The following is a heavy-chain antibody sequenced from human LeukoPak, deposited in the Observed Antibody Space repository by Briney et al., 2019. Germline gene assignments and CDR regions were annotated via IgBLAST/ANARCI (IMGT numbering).Heavy chain of an antibody. CDR1: GGSISSYY. J-gene: IGHJ4*02. D-gene: IGHD3-10*01. Sequence: SETLSLTCTVSGGSISSYYWSWIRQPPGKGLEWIGYIYYSGSTNYNPSLKSRVTISVDTSKNQFFLKLSSVTAADTAVYYCARDPYYYGSGSSCFDYWGQGTLVTVSS. CDR3: ARDPYYYGSGSSCFDY. V-gene: IGHV4-59*01. CDR2: IYYSGST.